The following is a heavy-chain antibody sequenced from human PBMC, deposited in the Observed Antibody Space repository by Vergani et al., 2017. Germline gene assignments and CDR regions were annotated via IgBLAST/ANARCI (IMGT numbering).Heavy chain of an antibody. CDR1: GFTFSSYS. D-gene: IGHD3-10*01. CDR3: AGNRYYLGSGSYPYFYCYGLDV. CDR2: ISSSSSYI. V-gene: IGHV3-21*01. J-gene: IGHJ6*02. Sequence: EVQLVESGGGLVKRGGSLRLSCAASGFTFSSYSMNWVRQAPGKGLEWVSSISSSSSYIHYSDSLKGRFTISRDNAKSSLYLQMNSLRAEDTGVYYCAGNRYYLGSGSYPYFYCYGLDVWGQGTAVTVSS.